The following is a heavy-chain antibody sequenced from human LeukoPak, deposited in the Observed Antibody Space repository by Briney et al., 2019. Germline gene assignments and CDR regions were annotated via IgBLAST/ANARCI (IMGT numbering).Heavy chain of an antibody. V-gene: IGHV1-3*01. Sequence: ASVKVSCKASGYTFTNFAIHWVRQAPGQRLEWMGWISAGSGNTKYSQKLQGRVTITRDTSASTAYMELYGLRSEDTAVYYCARDYGYSLLFYWGQGTLVTVSS. J-gene: IGHJ4*02. CDR2: ISAGSGNT. D-gene: IGHD5-18*01. CDR1: GYTFTNFA. CDR3: ARDYGYSLLFY.